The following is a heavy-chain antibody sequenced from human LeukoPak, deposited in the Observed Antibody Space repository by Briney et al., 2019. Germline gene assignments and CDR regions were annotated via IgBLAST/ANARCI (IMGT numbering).Heavy chain of an antibody. Sequence: GGSLRLSCAASGFTVSSNSMSWVRQAPGKGLEWVSVLYSDGRTYYADSVKGRFTISRDNSKKTLYLQMNSLRVEDTAVYYCARAGGYNYGFFDYWGQGTLVTVSS. V-gene: IGHV3-53*01. CDR2: LYSDGRT. CDR3: ARAGGYNYGFFDY. CDR1: GFTVSSNS. D-gene: IGHD5-18*01. J-gene: IGHJ4*02.